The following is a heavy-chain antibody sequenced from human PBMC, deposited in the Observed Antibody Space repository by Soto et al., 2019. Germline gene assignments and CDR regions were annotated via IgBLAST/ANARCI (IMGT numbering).Heavy chain of an antibody. V-gene: IGHV4-31*01. CDR2: IYYSGST. D-gene: IGHD3-22*01. J-gene: IGHJ4*02. CDR3: ARQIYDSDTGPNFQYYLDS. CDR1: GGSIGSGGYY. Sequence: PSETLSLTCTVSGGSIGSGGYYWSWIRQHPGKGLEWIGYIYYSGSTYYSPSFRGHVTISVTKSSTTVFLQWSSLRASDTAMYYCARQIYDSDTGPNFQYYLDSWGQGTPVTVSS.